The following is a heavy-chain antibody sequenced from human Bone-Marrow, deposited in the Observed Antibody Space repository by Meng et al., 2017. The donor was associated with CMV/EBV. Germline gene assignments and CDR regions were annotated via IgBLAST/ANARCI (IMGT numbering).Heavy chain of an antibody. CDR1: GITFSTYT. CDR3: GLVPAATSFSDF. D-gene: IGHD2-2*01. CDR2: IRSSDDSI. Sequence: GGSLRLSCAPSGITFSTYTIHWVRQAPGKGLEWLSSIRSSDDSIYYADFVKGRFTISRDNAKNSLHLQMTSLRAGDTAVYYCGLVPAATSFSDFWGQGTLVTVSS. V-gene: IGHV3-21*01. J-gene: IGHJ4*02.